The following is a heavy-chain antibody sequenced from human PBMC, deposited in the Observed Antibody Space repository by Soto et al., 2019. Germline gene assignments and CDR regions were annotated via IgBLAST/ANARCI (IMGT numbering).Heavy chain of an antibody. CDR1: GVSTISISTYY. D-gene: IGHD7-27*01. CDR3: AKHKSLGPFDS. V-gene: IGHV4-59*08. CDR2: IHYSGST. Sequence: SETLSVTCIVSGVSTISISTYYWTWIRQPPGRELEWIGYIHYSGSTDYNPSLKSRVSISIDTSKNQFSLTLTSVTAADTGVYYCAKHKSLGPFDSWGQGTLVTVSS. J-gene: IGHJ4*02.